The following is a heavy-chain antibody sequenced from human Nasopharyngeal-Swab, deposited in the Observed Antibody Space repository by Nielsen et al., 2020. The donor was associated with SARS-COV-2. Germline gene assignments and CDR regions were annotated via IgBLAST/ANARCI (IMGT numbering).Heavy chain of an antibody. CDR1: GGSFNSYY. D-gene: IGHD1-26*01. Sequence: SQILSLTCAFYGGSFNSYYWTWIRQSPGKVLEWIGEISHSGSTKYNPSLKSRLTISVDTSNNQFSLKLTSVTAADTGVYYCARIKSGPYSSLHYYGLDVWGPGTTVTVSS. CDR3: ARIKSGPYSSLHYYGLDV. V-gene: IGHV4-34*01. CDR2: ISHSGST. J-gene: IGHJ6*02.